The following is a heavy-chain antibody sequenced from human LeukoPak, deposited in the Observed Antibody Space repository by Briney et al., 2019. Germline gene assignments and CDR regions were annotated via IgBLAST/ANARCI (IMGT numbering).Heavy chain of an antibody. Sequence: GGSLRLSCAASGFTFSSYSMNWVRQAPGKGLEWVSSISSSSSYIYYADSVKGRFTISRDNAKNSLYLQMNSLRAEDTAVYYCARDLGNGGRNRYYFDYWGQGTLVIVSS. CDR2: ISSSSSYI. CDR1: GFTFSSYS. J-gene: IGHJ4*02. V-gene: IGHV3-21*01. D-gene: IGHD3-16*01. CDR3: ARDLGNGGRNRYYFDY.